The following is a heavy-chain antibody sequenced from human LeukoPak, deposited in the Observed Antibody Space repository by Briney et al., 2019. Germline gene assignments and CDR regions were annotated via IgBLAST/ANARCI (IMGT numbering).Heavy chain of an antibody. CDR3: ARGAFYSSGWYENY. D-gene: IGHD6-19*01. J-gene: IGHJ4*02. CDR2: INCNAGTT. V-gene: IGHV3-20*04. Sequence: GGSLRLSCAASGFTFGDYGMSWVRQAPGKGLEWVSGINCNAGTTNYADSVKGRFTISRDNAKNSLYLQMNSLRAEDTALYYCARGAFYSSGWYENYWGQGALVTVSS. CDR1: GFTFGDYG.